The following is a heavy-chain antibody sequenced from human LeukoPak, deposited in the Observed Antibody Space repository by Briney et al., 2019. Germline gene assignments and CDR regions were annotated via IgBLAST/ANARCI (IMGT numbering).Heavy chain of an antibody. CDR1: GYAFTSYY. J-gene: IGHJ4*02. CDR2: IIPIFGTA. Sequence: ASVKVSCKASGYAFTSYYIHWVRQAPGQGLEWMGGIIPIFGTANYAQKFQGRVTITADESTSTAYMELSSLRSEDTAVYYCARGKAVAGVFLDYWGQGTLVTVSS. D-gene: IGHD6-19*01. CDR3: ARGKAVAGVFLDY. V-gene: IGHV1-69*13.